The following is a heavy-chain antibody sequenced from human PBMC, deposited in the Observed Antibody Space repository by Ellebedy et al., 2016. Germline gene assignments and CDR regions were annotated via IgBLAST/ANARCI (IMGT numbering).Heavy chain of an antibody. CDR1: GGSFSGYY. CDR2: INHSGST. Sequence: GSLRLXXAVYGGSFSGYYWSWIRQPPAKGLEWIGEINHSGSTNYNPSLKSRVTISVDTSKNQFSLKLSSVTAADTAVYYCARGGGWYVDYWGQGTLVTVSS. CDR3: ARGGGWYVDY. V-gene: IGHV4-34*01. J-gene: IGHJ4*02. D-gene: IGHD6-19*01.